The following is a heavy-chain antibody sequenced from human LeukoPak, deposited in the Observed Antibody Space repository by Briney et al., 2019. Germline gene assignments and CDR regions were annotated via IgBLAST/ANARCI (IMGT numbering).Heavy chain of an antibody. CDR1: GGSFSGYY. J-gene: IGHJ3*02. CDR3: ARDIGYTYYYDSSRPKKANSAFDI. V-gene: IGHV4-34*01. D-gene: IGHD3-22*01. CDR2: INHSGST. Sequence: SETLSLTCAVYGGSFSGYYWSWIRQPPGKGLEWIGGINHSGSTNYNPSLKSRVTISVDTSKNQFSLKLSSVTAADTAVYYCARDIGYTYYYDSSRPKKANSAFDIWGQGTMVTVSS.